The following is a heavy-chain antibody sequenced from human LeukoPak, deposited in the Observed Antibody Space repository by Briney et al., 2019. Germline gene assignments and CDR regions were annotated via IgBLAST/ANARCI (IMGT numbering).Heavy chain of an antibody. J-gene: IGHJ4*02. CDR1: GFTFSSYE. D-gene: IGHD5-12*01. CDR2: ISSSGDTI. Sequence: PGGSLRLSCAASGFTFSSYEMNWVRQAPGRGPQWVSYISSSGDTIYYADSVKGRSTTSRDNAKNSLYLQMNSLRAEDTAIYYCARDVGKSGYGDYWGQGTLVTVSS. V-gene: IGHV3-48*03. CDR3: ARDVGKSGYGDY.